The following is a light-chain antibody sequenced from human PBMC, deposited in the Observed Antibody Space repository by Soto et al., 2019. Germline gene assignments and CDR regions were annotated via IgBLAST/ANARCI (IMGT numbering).Light chain of an antibody. CDR3: QQYCSSPNT. CDR1: QSVSSSY. CDR2: GAS. J-gene: IGKJ2*01. V-gene: IGKV3-20*01. Sequence: EIVLTQSPGTLSLSPGERATLSCRASQSVSSSYLAWYQQKPGQAPRLLIYGASSRATGIPDRFSGSGSGTDFTLTISRLEPEDFAVYYWQQYCSSPNTFGQGTKLEIK.